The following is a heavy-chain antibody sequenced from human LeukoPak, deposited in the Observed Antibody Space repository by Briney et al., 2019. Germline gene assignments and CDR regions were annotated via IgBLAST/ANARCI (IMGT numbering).Heavy chain of an antibody. Sequence: SETLSLTCTVSGGSISSYYWSWIRQPPGKGLEWIGYIYYSGSTNYNPSLKSRVTISVDTSKNQFSLKLSSVTADDTAVYYCARVEMATIDYWGQGTLVTVSS. CDR1: GGSISSYY. V-gene: IGHV4-59*01. D-gene: IGHD5-24*01. J-gene: IGHJ4*02. CDR2: IYYSGST. CDR3: ARVEMATIDY.